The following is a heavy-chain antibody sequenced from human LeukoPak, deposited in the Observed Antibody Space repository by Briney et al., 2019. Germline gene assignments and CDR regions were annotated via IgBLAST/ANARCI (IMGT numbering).Heavy chain of an antibody. CDR1: GGSISSYY. V-gene: IGHV4-59*08. CDR3: ARTSRDYYMDV. CDR2: IYYSGST. Sequence: SETLSLTCTVSGGSISSYYWSWIRQPPGKGLEWIGYIYYSGSTNYNPSLKSRVTISVDTSKNQFPLKLSSVTAADTAVYYCARTSRDYYMDVWGKGTTVTVSS. J-gene: IGHJ6*03.